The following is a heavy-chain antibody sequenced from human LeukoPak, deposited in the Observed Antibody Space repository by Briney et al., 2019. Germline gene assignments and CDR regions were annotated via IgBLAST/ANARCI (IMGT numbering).Heavy chain of an antibody. J-gene: IGHJ5*02. D-gene: IGHD2-2*02. Sequence: PSETLSLTCTVSGGSVHSGGYYWSWIRQHPGKGLEWAGYIFNTGTTYYNPSLRSRITISADTSRNQFSLKLSSVTAADTAVYYCARGACIVVVPAAIRFDPWGQGTLVTVSS. V-gene: IGHV4-31*03. CDR3: ARGACIVVVPAAIRFDP. CDR2: IFNTGTT. CDR1: GGSVHSGGYY.